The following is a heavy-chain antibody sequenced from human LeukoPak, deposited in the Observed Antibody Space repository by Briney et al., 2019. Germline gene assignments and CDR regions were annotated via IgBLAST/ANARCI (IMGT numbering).Heavy chain of an antibody. D-gene: IGHD2-15*01. CDR3: ARFGYVAAVDV. CDR2: ISSSSRYI. V-gene: IGHV3-21*01. J-gene: IGHJ4*02. Sequence: AGGSLRLSCAASGFTFSSYSMNWVRQAPGKGLEWVSSISSSSRYIYYADSVKGQFTISRDNAKNSLYLQMNSLRAEDTAVYHCARFGYVAAVDVWGQGTPVTVSS. CDR1: GFTFSSYS.